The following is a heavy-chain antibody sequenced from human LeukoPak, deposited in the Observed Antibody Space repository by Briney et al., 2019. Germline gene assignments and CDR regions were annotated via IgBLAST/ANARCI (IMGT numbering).Heavy chain of an antibody. CDR3: ARGHSWFDP. V-gene: IGHV4-34*01. Sequence: SETLSLTCAVYGGSFSGYYWSWIRQPPGKGLEWIGEINHSGSTNYNPSLKSRVTISVDTSKNRFSLKLSSVAAADTAVYYCARGHSWFDPWGQGTLVTVSS. CDR2: INHSGST. CDR1: GGSFSGYY. J-gene: IGHJ5*02.